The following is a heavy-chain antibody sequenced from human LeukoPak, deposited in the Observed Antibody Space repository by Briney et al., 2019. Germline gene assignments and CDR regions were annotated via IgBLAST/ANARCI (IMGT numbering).Heavy chain of an antibody. D-gene: IGHD3-10*01. V-gene: IGHV1-18*01. Sequence: GASVKVSCKASGYTFTSYGISWVRQAPGQGLEWMGWISAYNGNTNYAQKLQGRVTMTTDTSTSTAYMELRSLRSDDTAVYYCARGQSLPERRFGELPYGMDVWGQGTMVTVSS. J-gene: IGHJ6*02. CDR2: ISAYNGNT. CDR3: ARGQSLPERRFGELPYGMDV. CDR1: GYTFTSYG.